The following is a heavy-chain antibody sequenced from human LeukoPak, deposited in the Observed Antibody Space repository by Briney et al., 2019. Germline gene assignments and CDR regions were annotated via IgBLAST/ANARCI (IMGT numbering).Heavy chain of an antibody. Sequence: SETLSLTCTVSGGSIISYYWTRIRQPPGKGLEWIWYISYSGSTNYNPSLKSRVTISVDTSKNQFSLKLSSVTAADTAVYYCARDHRYCSGSSCYSDAFDIWGQGTVVTVSS. D-gene: IGHD2-15*01. V-gene: IGHV4-59*01. CDR2: ISYSGST. CDR1: GGSIISYY. J-gene: IGHJ3*02. CDR3: ARDHRYCSGSSCYSDAFDI.